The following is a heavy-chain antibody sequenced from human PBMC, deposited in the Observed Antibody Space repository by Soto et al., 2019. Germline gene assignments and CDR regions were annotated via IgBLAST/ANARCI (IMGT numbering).Heavy chain of an antibody. Sequence: TLSLTCAVSGGSRSSVGYYWSWVRKHPGKGLEWIGSISYTGNTYYNPSLENRLSISLDTSENRFYLRLNSVTAADTAIYYCARPNDYWNGYGPFDYWGQGSLVTVSS. J-gene: IGHJ4*02. CDR3: ARPNDYWNGYGPFDY. CDR2: ISYTGNT. D-gene: IGHD3-3*01. V-gene: IGHV4-31*11. CDR1: GGSRSSVGYY.